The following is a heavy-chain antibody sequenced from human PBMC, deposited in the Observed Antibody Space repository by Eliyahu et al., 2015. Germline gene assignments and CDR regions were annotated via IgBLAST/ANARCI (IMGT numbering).Heavy chain of an antibody. CDR3: ATHRTPYYYDSSGHWYFDL. CDR2: IRSKARSYAT. D-gene: IGHD3-22*01. CDR1: GFTFXGSA. J-gene: IGHJ2*01. V-gene: IGHV3-73*02. Sequence: EVQXVESGGGLVQXGGSLKLXXGVXGFTFXGSALXWVRQAXGRGLEGVGRIRSKARSYATSYTASLKDRFSISRDDSQNTAYLQMNSLETEDTAVYYCATHRTPYYYDSSGHWYFDLWGRGTLVTVSS.